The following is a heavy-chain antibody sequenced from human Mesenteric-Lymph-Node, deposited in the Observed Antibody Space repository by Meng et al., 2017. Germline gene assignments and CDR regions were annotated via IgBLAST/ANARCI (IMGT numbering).Heavy chain of an antibody. J-gene: IGHJ4*02. CDR3: ARVGYCSGGSCYEYDY. CDR2: INQDDSEK. Sequence: GESLKISCAASGFTFSAHWMSWVRQVPGKGLEWVAVINQDDSEKYYVDSVKGRFTISRDNAKNSLYLQMNSLRAEDTAVYYCARVGYCSGGSCYEYDYWGQGTLVTVSS. CDR1: GFTFSAHW. D-gene: IGHD2-15*01. V-gene: IGHV3-7*03.